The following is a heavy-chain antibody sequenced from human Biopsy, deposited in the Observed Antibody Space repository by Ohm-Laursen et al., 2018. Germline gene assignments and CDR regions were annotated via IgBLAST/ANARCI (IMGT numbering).Heavy chain of an antibody. CDR1: RFTLSSDA. V-gene: IGHV3-23*01. CDR3: ATSTMVRSSGHAFDI. Sequence: SLRLSCAASRFTLSSDAMSWVRQAPGKGLEWVSAISGSSTSYYADSVKGRFTISRDNSKNTLYLQMNSLRAEDTAVYYCATSTMVRSSGHAFDIWGQGTVVTVS. CDR2: ISGSSTS. J-gene: IGHJ3*02. D-gene: IGHD3-10*01.